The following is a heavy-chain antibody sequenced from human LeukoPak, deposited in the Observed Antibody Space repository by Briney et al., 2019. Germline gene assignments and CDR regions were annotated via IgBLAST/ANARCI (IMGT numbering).Heavy chain of an antibody. CDR3: ARHPGIAVAGDAFDF. V-gene: IGHV4-39*01. D-gene: IGHD6-19*01. CDR1: GGSITSSSYY. Sequence: PSETLSLTCTVSGGSITSSSYYWGWIRQPPGKGLEWIGSFSYSGSTYDNPSLKSRVTISVDTSKNQFSLNLSSVTAADSAVYYCARHPGIAVAGDAFDFWGQGTVVTVSS. J-gene: IGHJ3*01. CDR2: FSYSGST.